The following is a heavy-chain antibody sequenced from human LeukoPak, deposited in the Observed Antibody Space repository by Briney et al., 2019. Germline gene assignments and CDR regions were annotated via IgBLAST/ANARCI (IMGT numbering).Heavy chain of an antibody. CDR2: INTKGDIT. D-gene: IGHD3-10*01. J-gene: IGHJ4*02. CDR1: GFPFSSYA. Sequence: GGSLRLSCAASGFPFSSYAMHWVRQAPGKGLEYVSAINTKGDITYYANSVKARFTISRDNSKNTLYLQMGSLRAEDMAVYYCARGGSMVRGAPPSYFDYWGQGTLVTVSS. CDR3: ARGGSMVRGAPPSYFDY. V-gene: IGHV3-64*01.